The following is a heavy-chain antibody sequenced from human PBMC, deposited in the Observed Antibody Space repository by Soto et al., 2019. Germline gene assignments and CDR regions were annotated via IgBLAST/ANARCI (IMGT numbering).Heavy chain of an antibody. Sequence: EVQLVESGGGLVQPGGSLRLSCAASGFSFSDYYINWVRQAPGKGLEWVGRTRNKASSYTTDYAAFVKGRFTISRDDSKNLIYLQMNSPKTEDTAVYYWGREGSSSGPDYEYWGQGTLVTVSS. J-gene: IGHJ4*02. CDR1: GFSFSDYY. CDR2: TRNKASSYTT. V-gene: IGHV3-72*01. D-gene: IGHD3-22*01. CDR3: GREGSSSGPDYEY.